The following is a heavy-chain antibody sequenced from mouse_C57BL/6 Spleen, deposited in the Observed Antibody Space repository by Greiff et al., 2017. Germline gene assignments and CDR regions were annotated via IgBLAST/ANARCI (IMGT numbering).Heavy chain of an antibody. D-gene: IGHD1-1*01. CDR2: IYPGGGYT. CDR1: GYTFTNSW. V-gene: IGHV1-63*01. J-gene: IGHJ4*01. CDR3: ARTRGDGSSNYYAMDY. Sequence: QVQLQQSGAELVRPGTSVKMSCKASGYTFTNSWIGWAKQRPGHGLEWIGDIYPGGGYTNYNEKFKGKATLTAYKSSSTAYMQFISRASADSAIYYCARTRGDGSSNYYAMDYWGQGTSVTVSS.